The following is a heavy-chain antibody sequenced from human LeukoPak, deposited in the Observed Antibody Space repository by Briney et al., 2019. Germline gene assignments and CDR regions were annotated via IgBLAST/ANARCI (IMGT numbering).Heavy chain of an antibody. V-gene: IGHV1-18*01. CDR3: ARDPKVAGTLSFDY. D-gene: IGHD6-19*01. J-gene: IGHJ4*02. Sequence: ASVKVSCKASGYTFTSYGISWVRQAPGQGLEWMGWISAYNGNTNYAQKLQGRVTMTTDTSTSTAYMELRSLRSVDTAVYYCARDPKVAGTLSFDYWGQGTLVTVSS. CDR2: ISAYNGNT. CDR1: GYTFTSYG.